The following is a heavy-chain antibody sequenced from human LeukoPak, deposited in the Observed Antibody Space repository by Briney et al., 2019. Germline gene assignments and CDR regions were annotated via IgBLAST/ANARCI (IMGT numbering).Heavy chain of an antibody. CDR2: IGISSGNT. J-gene: IGHJ4*02. CDR3: AKEYDPRGYSFLPGC. D-gene: IGHD3-22*01. V-gene: IGHV3-11*06. Sequence: GGSLRLSCAASGFPFNEYSMNWVRQAPGKGLEWISYIGISSGNTKYADSVKGRFTISGDNAKKSLYLQMNSLRVEDTAVYYCAKEYDPRGYSFLPGCWGQGTLVTVSS. CDR1: GFPFNEYS.